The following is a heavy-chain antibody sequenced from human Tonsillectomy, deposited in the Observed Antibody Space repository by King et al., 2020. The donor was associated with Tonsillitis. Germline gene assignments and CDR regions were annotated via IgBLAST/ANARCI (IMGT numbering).Heavy chain of an antibody. J-gene: IGHJ4*02. CDR1: GGTFRSYP. CDR2: SRPILGIA. CDR3: ARDRGEADSSPNY. Sequence: QLVQSGAEVKKPGSSVKVSCKASGGTFRSYPIRWVRQAPGQVLELSVMSRPILGIANYAQKFQGRVTITADKSKSTAYMGLSSLRYEDTAVYYCARDRGEADSSPNYWGQGTLVTVSS. V-gene: IGHV1-69*04. D-gene: IGHD3-22*01.